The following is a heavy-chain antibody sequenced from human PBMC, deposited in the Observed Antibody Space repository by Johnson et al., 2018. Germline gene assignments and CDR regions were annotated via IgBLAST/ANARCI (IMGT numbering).Heavy chain of an antibody. CDR3: ARDPLHFMGWED. V-gene: IGHV3-23*04. CDR1: GFPFSSYA. J-gene: IGHJ4*02. Sequence: VQPVESGGGLVQPGGSXRLSCAASGFPFSSYAMSWVRQAPGTGLEWASVISGMGGTTFYADAGKGRFTISRDISKNTLYLQMNSLRAEDTAVYYCARDPLHFMGWEDWGQGTLVTVSS. D-gene: IGHD1-26*01. CDR2: ISGMGGTT.